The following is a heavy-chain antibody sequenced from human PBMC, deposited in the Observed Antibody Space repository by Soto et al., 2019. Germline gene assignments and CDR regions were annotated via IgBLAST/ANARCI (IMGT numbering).Heavy chain of an antibody. CDR1: GFSVSSNY. J-gene: IGHJ3*01. D-gene: IGHD4-17*01. V-gene: IGHV3-53*02. CDR3: PLPRPLSSVNTGRVYFAL. CDR2: IYSGGST. Sequence: EVQLVESGGGLIQPGGSLRLSCAASGFSVSSNYMSWVRQAPGKGLECVSVIYSGGSTYFPDSVKGRFTIARDTSKNTLYLQMDRLRADDTAVYYCPLPRPLSSVNTGRVYFALWGQERMVTVSS.